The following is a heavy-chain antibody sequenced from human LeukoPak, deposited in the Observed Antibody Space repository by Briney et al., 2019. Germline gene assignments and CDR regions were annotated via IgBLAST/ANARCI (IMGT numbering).Heavy chain of an antibody. D-gene: IGHD3-3*01. Sequence: SETLSLTCAVYGGSLSGSYWSWIRQPPGKGLEWIGEINHSGSANYNPSLKSRVTLSIDKSKNQFSLNVNSVTAADTAVYYCARARRDSGYYKVNYWGQGTLVTVSS. V-gene: IGHV4-34*01. CDR2: INHSGSA. CDR1: GGSLSGSY. CDR3: ARARRDSGYYKVNY. J-gene: IGHJ4*02.